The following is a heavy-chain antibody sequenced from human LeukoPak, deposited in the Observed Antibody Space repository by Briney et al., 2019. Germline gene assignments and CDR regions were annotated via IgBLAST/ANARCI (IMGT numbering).Heavy chain of an antibody. CDR1: GYSFTSYW. D-gene: IGHD3-9*01. CDR3: ARREWYYDILTGYPGGMDV. V-gene: IGHV5-51*01. CDR2: IYPGDSDT. J-gene: IGHJ6*02. Sequence: GESLKISCKGSGYSFTSYWIGWVRQMPGKGLEWMGIIYPGDSDTRYSPSFQGRVTISADKSISTAYLQWSSLKASDTAMYYCARREWYYDILTGYPGGMDVWGQGTTVTVSS.